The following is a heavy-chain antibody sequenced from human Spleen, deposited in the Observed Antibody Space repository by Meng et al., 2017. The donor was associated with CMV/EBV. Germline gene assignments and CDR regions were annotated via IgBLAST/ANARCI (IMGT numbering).Heavy chain of an antibody. CDR1: GDVISSTSW. Sequence: VQLPCTGRGRVKPSGTVCLICAVSGDVISSTSWWGWMRQPPGKVLEWIGYIDYSGSTSYNPSLQSRVPMSVDTSKNQFSLNLNSVTAVDTAVYYCSRNVPGTSAYYDWGQGTLVTVSS. V-gene: IGHV4-28*01. D-gene: IGHD3-22*01. CDR2: IDYSGST. CDR3: SRNVPGTSAYYD. J-gene: IGHJ4*02.